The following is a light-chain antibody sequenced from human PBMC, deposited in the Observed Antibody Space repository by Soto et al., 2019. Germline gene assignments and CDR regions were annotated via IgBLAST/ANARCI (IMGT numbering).Light chain of an antibody. CDR3: HQYENWPKT. Sequence: EIVLTQSTGTLSLSPGERATLSCRASQSVSSSQLAWYQQKPGQAPRLLMYGASSRATGIPDRLSGSGSGTDFTLTISRLEPEDFAVYYCHQYENWPKTFGQGTKVDIK. CDR1: QSVSSSQ. CDR2: GAS. J-gene: IGKJ1*01. V-gene: IGKV3-20*01.